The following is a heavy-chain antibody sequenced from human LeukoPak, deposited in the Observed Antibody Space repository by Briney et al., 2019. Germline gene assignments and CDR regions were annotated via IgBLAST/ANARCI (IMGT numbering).Heavy chain of an antibody. CDR3: ARDYVYAFDY. CDR2: ISGDGNAK. D-gene: IGHD2/OR15-2a*01. Sequence: GGSLRLSCAASGFSFSSYGINWVRQAPGKGLEWVSYISGDGNAKHYTDSVKGRFTISRYNAKSALYLQMNSLRAEDTAVYFCARDYVYAFDYWGQGTLVTVSS. CDR1: GFSFSSYG. V-gene: IGHV3-48*01. J-gene: IGHJ4*02.